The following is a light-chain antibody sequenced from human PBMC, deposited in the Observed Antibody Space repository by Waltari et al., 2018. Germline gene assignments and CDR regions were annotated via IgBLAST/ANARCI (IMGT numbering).Light chain of an antibody. Sequence: EIVLTQPPGTLYLSTGESATLSCRTSQSVTRALAWDQQKPGQAPRLLIYGASNRATGIPDRFSGSGSGTDFSLTISSLEPEDFAVYYCQHYLRLPVTFGQGTKVEVK. CDR2: GAS. CDR1: QSVTRA. V-gene: IGKV3-20*01. J-gene: IGKJ1*01. CDR3: QHYLRLPVT.